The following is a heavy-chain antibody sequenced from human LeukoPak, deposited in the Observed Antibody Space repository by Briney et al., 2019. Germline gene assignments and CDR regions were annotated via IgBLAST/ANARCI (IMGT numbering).Heavy chain of an antibody. J-gene: IGHJ3*02. V-gene: IGHV3-53*01. CDR1: GFSVSSRY. CDR2: FYSGGNT. Sequence: GGSLRLSCAASGFSVSSRYMTWVRQAPGKGLEWVSVFYSGGNTRYADPVKGRLTISRDNSKNTVYLQMNSLRAEDTAVYYCAREGSFDSSGYNDALDIWGQGTLVTVSS. CDR3: AREGSFDSSGYNDALDI. D-gene: IGHD3-22*01.